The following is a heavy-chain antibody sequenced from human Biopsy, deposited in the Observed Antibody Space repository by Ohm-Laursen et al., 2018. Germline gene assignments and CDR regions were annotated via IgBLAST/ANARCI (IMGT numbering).Heavy chain of an antibody. CDR2: MIPSSGKT. V-gene: IGHV1-8*01. Sequence: SPYASSTSSGYSFTTYDVNWVRQVRGQGLEWMGWMIPSSGKTGYAQRFQGRVTLTMNTSISTAYMELSGLRSEDTAVYFCARGYSRRVSIFEASIYWFDTWGQGTLVTVSS. CDR3: ARGYSRRVSIFEASIYWFDT. J-gene: IGHJ5*02. D-gene: IGHD6-6*01. CDR1: GYSFTTYD.